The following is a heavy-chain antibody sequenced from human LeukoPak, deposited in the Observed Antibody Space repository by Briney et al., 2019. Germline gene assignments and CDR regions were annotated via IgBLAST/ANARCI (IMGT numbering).Heavy chain of an antibody. CDR2: INTDGSST. J-gene: IGHJ4*02. Sequence: GGSLRLSCAASGFTFSSYWMHWVRQAPGKGLVWVSRINTDGSSTSYADSVKGRFTISRDNAKNTLYLQMNSLRAEDTAVYYCARDRELGILQYYFDYWGQGTLVTVSS. D-gene: IGHD7-27*01. CDR3: ARDRELGILQYYFDY. CDR1: GFTFSSYW. V-gene: IGHV3-74*01.